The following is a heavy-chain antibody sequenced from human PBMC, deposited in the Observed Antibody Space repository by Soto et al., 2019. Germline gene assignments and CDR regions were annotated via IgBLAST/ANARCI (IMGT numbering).Heavy chain of an antibody. V-gene: IGHV4-59*01. CDR2: IYYSESS. CDR1: GGSMSDYS. CDR3: ARVNSSGWLRWFDP. D-gene: IGHD6-19*01. J-gene: IGHJ5*02. Sequence: SXTLSLTCTVSGGSMSDYSWTWIRQPPGKGLEFIGYIYYSESSNYNPSLKSRVTMSVDTSQNQFSLKLSSVTAADTAVYYCARVNSSGWLRWFDPWGQGTLVTVS.